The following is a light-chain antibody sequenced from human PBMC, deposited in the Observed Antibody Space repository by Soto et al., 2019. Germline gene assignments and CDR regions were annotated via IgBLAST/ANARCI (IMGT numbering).Light chain of an antibody. CDR1: SSDVGGYNY. CDR3: SSYTSSSTPPGV. CDR2: DVS. V-gene: IGLV2-14*01. J-gene: IGLJ2*01. Sequence: QSALTQPASVSGSPGQSITISCTGTSSDVGGYNYVSWYQQHPGKAPKLMIYDVSNRPSGVSNRFSGPKSGNTASLTISGLQAEDEAHYYCSSYTSSSTPPGVFGGGTKVTVL.